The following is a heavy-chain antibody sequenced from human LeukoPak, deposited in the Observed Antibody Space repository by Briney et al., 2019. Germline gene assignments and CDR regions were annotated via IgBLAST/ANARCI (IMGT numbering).Heavy chain of an antibody. V-gene: IGHV3-53*01. CDR2: TYSDSST. J-gene: IGHJ3*02. CDR3: VRKNRDFNAAFDI. Sequence: GGSLRLSCAASGFTVSNNYMSWVRQAPGKGLEWVSITYSDSSTNYADSVKGRFTISRDTSQNTLSLRMNSLRAEDTAVYYCVRKNRDFNAAFDIWGQGTVVTVSS. CDR1: GFTVSNNY. D-gene: IGHD2-21*02.